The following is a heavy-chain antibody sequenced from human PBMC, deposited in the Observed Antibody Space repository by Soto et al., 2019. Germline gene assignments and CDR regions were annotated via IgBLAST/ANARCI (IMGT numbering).Heavy chain of an antibody. CDR2: IYHSGST. D-gene: IGHD4-17*01. V-gene: IGHV4-4*02. Sequence: SETLSLTCAVSGGSISSSNWWSWVRQPPGKGLEWIGEIYHSGSTNYNPSLKSRVTISVDKSKNQFSLKLSSVTAADTAVYDCASSSDYGDYYFDYWGQGTLVTVSS. CDR3: ASSSDYGDYYFDY. J-gene: IGHJ4*02. CDR1: GGSISSSNW.